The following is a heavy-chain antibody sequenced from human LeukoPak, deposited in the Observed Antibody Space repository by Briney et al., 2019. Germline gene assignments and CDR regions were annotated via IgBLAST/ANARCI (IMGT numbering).Heavy chain of an antibody. Sequence: GGSLRLSCAASGFTFSNYWMTWVRQAPGKGLEWVAHINQDGSNAYYMDSVKARFTVSRDNAENSVSLHMNSLRAEDTAVYYCVRDGGVDGYDLLDYWGQGSLVTVSS. D-gene: IGHD5-24*01. CDR2: INQDGSNA. CDR1: GFTFSNYW. J-gene: IGHJ4*02. V-gene: IGHV3-7*01. CDR3: VRDGGVDGYDLLDY.